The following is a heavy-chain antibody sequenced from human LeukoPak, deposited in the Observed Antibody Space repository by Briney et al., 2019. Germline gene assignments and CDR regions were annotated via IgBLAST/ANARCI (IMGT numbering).Heavy chain of an antibody. D-gene: IGHD2-21*02. Sequence: GGSLRLSCAASGFTVSSNYMSWVRQAPGKGLEWVSVIYSGGSTYYADSVKGRFTISRDNSKNTLYLQMNSLRAEDTAVYYCASASHLTASSYYYYGMDVWGQGTTVTVSS. V-gene: IGHV3-66*01. CDR1: GFTVSSNY. J-gene: IGHJ6*02. CDR2: IYSGGST. CDR3: ASASHLTASSYYYYGMDV.